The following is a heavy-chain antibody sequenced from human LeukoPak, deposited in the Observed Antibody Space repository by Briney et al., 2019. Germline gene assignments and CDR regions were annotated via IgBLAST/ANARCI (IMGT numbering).Heavy chain of an antibody. CDR2: MNPNSGNT. V-gene: IGHV1-8*01. J-gene: IGHJ4*02. CDR3: ARGIGSTTVTTLEYYFDY. D-gene: IGHD4-17*01. Sequence: ASVKVSCKASGYTFTNYDINWVRQATGQGLEWMGWMNPNSGNTGYAQKFQGRVYMTRNTSISTAYMELSSLRSEDTAVYYCARGIGSTTVTTLEYYFDYWGQGTLVTVSS. CDR1: GYTFTNYD.